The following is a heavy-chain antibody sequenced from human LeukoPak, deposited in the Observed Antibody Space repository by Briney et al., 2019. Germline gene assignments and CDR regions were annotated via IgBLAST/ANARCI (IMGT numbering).Heavy chain of an antibody. D-gene: IGHD2-21*02. Sequence: SVKVSCKASGGTFSSYAISWVRQAPGQGLEWMGGIIPIFGTASYAQKFQGRVTITADKSTSTAYMELSSLRSEDTAVYYCARDNVVVTATRNFDYWGQGTLVTVSS. V-gene: IGHV1-69*06. CDR3: ARDNVVVTATRNFDY. J-gene: IGHJ4*02. CDR1: GGTFSSYA. CDR2: IIPIFGTA.